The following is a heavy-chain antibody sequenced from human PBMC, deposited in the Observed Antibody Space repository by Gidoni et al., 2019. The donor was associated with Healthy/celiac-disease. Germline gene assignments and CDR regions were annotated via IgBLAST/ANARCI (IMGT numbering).Heavy chain of an antibody. D-gene: IGHD1-26*01. CDR3: ETIPSELPFDY. CDR1: GGTFSSYT. Sequence: QVQLVQSGAEVKKTGSSGKVSCKASGGTFSSYTIRWVRETPGQGLEWMGRISPSLGTANYAQKCQGRVTITANKSTSTAYMELSSMRSEDTAVYYCETIPSELPFDYWGQGTLVTVSS. J-gene: IGHJ4*02. V-gene: IGHV1-69*08. CDR2: ISPSLGTA.